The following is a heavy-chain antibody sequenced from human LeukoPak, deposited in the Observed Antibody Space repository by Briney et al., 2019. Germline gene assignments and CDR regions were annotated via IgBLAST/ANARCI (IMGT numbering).Heavy chain of an antibody. V-gene: IGHV3-23*01. CDR1: GFTVNNNY. D-gene: IGHD4-17*01. CDR2: ISGSGGST. Sequence: GSLRLSCGASGFTVNNNYMSWVRQAPGKGLEWVSAISGSGGSTYYADSVKGRFTISRDNSKNTLYLQMNSLRAEDTAVYYCAKAGDYVYYYYGMDVWGQGTTVTVSS. CDR3: AKAGDYVYYYYGMDV. J-gene: IGHJ6*02.